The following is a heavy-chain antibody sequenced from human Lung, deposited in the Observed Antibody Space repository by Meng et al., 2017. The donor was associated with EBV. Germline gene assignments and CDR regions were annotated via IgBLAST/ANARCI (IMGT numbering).Heavy chain of an antibody. D-gene: IGHD6-13*01. V-gene: IGHV3-21*01. Sequence: EVQLVESGGGLVKPGGSLRLSCVASGFTFSSYSMNWVRQAPGKGLEWVSSISSSSSYIYYADSVKSRFTISRDNAKNSLYLQMNSLRAEDTAVYYCAKGRYSSSWYKGWFDTWGQGTLVTVAS. CDR1: GFTFSSYS. CDR3: AKGRYSSSWYKGWFDT. CDR2: ISSSSSYI. J-gene: IGHJ5*02.